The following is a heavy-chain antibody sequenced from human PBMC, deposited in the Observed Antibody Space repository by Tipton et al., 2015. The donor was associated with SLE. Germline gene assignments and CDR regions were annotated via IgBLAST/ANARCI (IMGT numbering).Heavy chain of an antibody. V-gene: IGHV4-59*01. CDR1: GGSISSYY. Sequence: GLVKPSETLSLTCTVSGGSISSYYWSWIRQPPGKGLEWIGYIYYSGSTNYNPSLKSRVTISVDTSKNQFSLKLSSVTAADTAVYYCAREPPRPDAFDIWGQVTMVTVSS. J-gene: IGHJ3*02. CDR2: IYYSGST. CDR3: AREPPRPDAFDI.